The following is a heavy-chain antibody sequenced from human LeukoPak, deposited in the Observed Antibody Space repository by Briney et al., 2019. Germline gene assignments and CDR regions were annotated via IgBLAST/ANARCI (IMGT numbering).Heavy chain of an antibody. CDR3: ARDPGIVGATDWLDP. J-gene: IGHJ5*02. V-gene: IGHV3-30-3*01. CDR2: ISYDGSNK. Sequence: PGGSLRLSCAASGFTFSSYAMHWVRQAPGKGLEWVAVISYDGSNKYYADSVKGRFTISRDNSKNTLYLQMNSLRAEDTAVYYCARDPGIVGATDWLDPWGQGTLVTVSS. D-gene: IGHD1-26*01. CDR1: GFTFSSYA.